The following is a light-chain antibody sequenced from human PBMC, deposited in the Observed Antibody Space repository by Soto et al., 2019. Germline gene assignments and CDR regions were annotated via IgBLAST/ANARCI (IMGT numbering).Light chain of an antibody. Sequence: EIVLTQSPGTLSLSPGERATLSCRASQSVSSSFLAWYQQKPGQAPRLLIYGASSRATCIPDRFSGSGSGTDFTLTISRLEPEDVAVYYCQQYGSSPLTFSGGTKVEIK. CDR3: QQYGSSPLT. CDR1: QSVSSSF. V-gene: IGKV3-20*01. J-gene: IGKJ4*01. CDR2: GAS.